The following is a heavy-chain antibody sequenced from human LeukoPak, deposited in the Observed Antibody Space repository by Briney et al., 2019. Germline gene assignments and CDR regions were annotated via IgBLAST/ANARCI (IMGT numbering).Heavy chain of an antibody. CDR3: ARGRKLGFDY. D-gene: IGHD3-10*01. CDR2: INHSGST. CDR1: GGSFSGYY. V-gene: IGHV4-34*01. J-gene: IGHJ4*02. Sequence: SETLSLTCAVYGGSFSGYYWSWIRQPPGKGLEWIGEINHSGSTNYNPSLKSRVAISVDTSKNQFSLKLSSVTAADTAVYYCARGRKLGFDYLGQGTLVTVSS.